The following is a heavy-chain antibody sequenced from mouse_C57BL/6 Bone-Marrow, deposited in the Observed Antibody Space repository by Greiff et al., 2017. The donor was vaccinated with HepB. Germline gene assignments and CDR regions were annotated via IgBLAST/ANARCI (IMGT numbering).Heavy chain of an antibody. CDR3: ARGDYDGPYWYFDV. Sequence: QVHVKQSGAELVRPGTSVKMSCKASGYTFTNYWIGWAKQRPGHGLEWIGDIYPGGGYTNYNEKFKGKATLTADKSSSTAYMQFRSLTSEDSAIYYCARGDYDGPYWYFDVWGTGTTVTVSS. CDR2: IYPGGGYT. CDR1: GYTFTNYW. D-gene: IGHD2-3*01. V-gene: IGHV1-63*01. J-gene: IGHJ1*03.